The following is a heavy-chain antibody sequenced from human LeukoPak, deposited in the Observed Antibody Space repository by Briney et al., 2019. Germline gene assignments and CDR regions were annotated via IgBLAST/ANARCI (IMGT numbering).Heavy chain of an antibody. J-gene: IGHJ6*02. Sequence: GGSLRLSCAASGFTFSSYGMHWVRQAPGKGLEWVSYISSSSSTIYYADSVKGRFTISRDNAKNSLYLQMNSLRDEDTAVYYCAREGGDSSSWFSNYYYYGMDVWGQGTTVTVSS. CDR1: GFTFSSYG. D-gene: IGHD6-13*01. V-gene: IGHV3-48*02. CDR2: ISSSSSTI. CDR3: AREGGDSSSWFSNYYYYGMDV.